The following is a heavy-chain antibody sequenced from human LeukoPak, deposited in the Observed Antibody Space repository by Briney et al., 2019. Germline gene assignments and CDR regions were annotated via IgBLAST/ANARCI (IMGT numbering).Heavy chain of an antibody. J-gene: IGHJ2*01. D-gene: IGHD3-3*01. CDR1: GFTFSSYA. CDR3: AKVWADYDFWSAYYWYFDL. CDR2: VSGNGAGT. V-gene: IGHV3-23*01. Sequence: PGGSLRPSCAASGFTFSSYAMSWVRQAPGKGLEWVSAVSGNGAGTFYTDSVKGRFTFSRDNSRHTLYPQMDSLRAEDTAVYYCAKVWADYDFWSAYYWYFDLWGRGTLVTVSS.